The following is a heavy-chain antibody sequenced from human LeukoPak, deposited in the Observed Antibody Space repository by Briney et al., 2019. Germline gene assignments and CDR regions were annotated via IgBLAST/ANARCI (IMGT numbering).Heavy chain of an antibody. CDR2: VYRSGGT. Sequence: PSETLSLTCAVSGDSISDKYWWRWVRQFPDKGLEWIGEVYRSGGTSYNPSLKSRVTVSIDYSKNQFSLNLRSVTAADTAVYYCGRHANGDSSAAFDLWGQGTKVFVSS. CDR1: GDSISDKYW. CDR3: GRHANGDSSAAFDL. J-gene: IGHJ3*01. D-gene: IGHD2-8*01. V-gene: IGHV4-4*02.